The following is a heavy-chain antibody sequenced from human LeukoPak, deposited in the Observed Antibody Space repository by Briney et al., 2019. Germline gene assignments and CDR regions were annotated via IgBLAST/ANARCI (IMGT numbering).Heavy chain of an antibody. J-gene: IGHJ4*02. CDR2: VQQEGSER. V-gene: IGHV3-7*01. Sequence: GGSLRLSFAASGFTFNNYWMSWVRQAPGKGLEWVANVQQEGSERYYVDSVKGRFTISRDNAKNSVFLQMNSLRAEDTAMYYCATTLNVATAGYFWGQGTLVTVSS. CDR3: ATTLNVATAGYF. CDR1: GFTFNNYW. D-gene: IGHD6-13*01.